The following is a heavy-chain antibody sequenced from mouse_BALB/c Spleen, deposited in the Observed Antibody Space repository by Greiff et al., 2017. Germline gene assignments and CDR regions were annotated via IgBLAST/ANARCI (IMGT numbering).Heavy chain of an antibody. Sequence: EVKLQESGGGLVKPGGSLKLSCAASGFTFSSYAMSWVRQTPEKRLEWVASISSGGSTYYPDSVKGRFTISRDNARNILYLQMSSLRSEDTAMYYCAGIYYDYDGFAYWGQGTLVTVSA. J-gene: IGHJ3*01. D-gene: IGHD2-4*01. CDR2: ISSGGST. CDR1: GFTFSSYA. V-gene: IGHV5-6-5*01. CDR3: AGIYYDYDGFAY.